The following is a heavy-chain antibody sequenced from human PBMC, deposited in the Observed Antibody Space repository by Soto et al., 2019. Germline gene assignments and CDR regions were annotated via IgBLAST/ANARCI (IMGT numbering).Heavy chain of an antibody. D-gene: IGHD3-10*01. CDR1: GGSISNSNW. CDR2: IYHSGST. CDR3: AQNTYYYGLGSYRLYY. J-gene: IGHJ4*02. Sequence: QVQLQESGPGLVKPSGTLSLTCAVSGGSISNSNWWSWVRLSPGKGLEWIGEIYHSGSTNYNPTLKSRVTISVDESKNQFSLKLSSVTAAVTAVYYCAQNTYYYGLGSYRLYYWGQGTLVTVSS. V-gene: IGHV4-4*02.